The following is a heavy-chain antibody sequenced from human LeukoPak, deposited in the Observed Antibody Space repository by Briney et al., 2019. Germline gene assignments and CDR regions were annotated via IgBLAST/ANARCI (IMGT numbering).Heavy chain of an antibody. CDR3: ARYSTYNY. V-gene: IGHV4-34*01. J-gene: IGHJ4*02. D-gene: IGHD6-13*01. CDR2: INHSGST. Sequence: SETLSLTCAVYGGSFSGYYWSWIRQPPGKGLEWIGEINHSGSTNYNPSLKSRVTISVDTSKNQFSLKLSSVTAADTAVYYCARYSTYNYWGQGTLVTVSS. CDR1: GGSFSGYY.